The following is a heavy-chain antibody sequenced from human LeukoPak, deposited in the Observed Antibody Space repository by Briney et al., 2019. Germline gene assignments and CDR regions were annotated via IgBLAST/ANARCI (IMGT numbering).Heavy chain of an antibody. J-gene: IGHJ4*02. V-gene: IGHV3-64*01. CDR2: ISSNGGST. CDR1: GFTFSSYA. CDR3: TRGWGSSGWYAFDY. D-gene: IGHD6-19*01. Sequence: PGGSLRLSCAASGFTFSSYAMSWVRQAPGKGLEYVSAISSNGGSTYYANSVKGRFTISRDNSKNTLYLQMGSLRAEDMAVYYCTRGWGSSGWYAFDYWGQGTLVTVSS.